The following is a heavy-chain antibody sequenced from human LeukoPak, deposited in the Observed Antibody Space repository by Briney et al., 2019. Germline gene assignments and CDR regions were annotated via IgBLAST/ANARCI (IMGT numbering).Heavy chain of an antibody. CDR3: ARGSDGYNSLDFDY. CDR2: IYYSGST. D-gene: IGHD5-24*01. V-gene: IGHV4-59*01. Sequence: SKTLSLTCTVSGGSISSYYWSWIRQPPGKGPGWIGYIYYSGSTNYNPSLKSRVTISVDTSKNQFSLKLSSVTAADTAVYYCARGSDGYNSLDFDYWGQGTLVTVSS. J-gene: IGHJ4*02. CDR1: GGSISSYY.